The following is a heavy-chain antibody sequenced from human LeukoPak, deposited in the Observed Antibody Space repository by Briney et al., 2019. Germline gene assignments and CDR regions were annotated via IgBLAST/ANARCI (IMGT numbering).Heavy chain of an antibody. CDR2: INAGNGNT. CDR1: GYTFTSYA. D-gene: IGHD3-9*01. CDR3: ASRELRYFDWLYMFY. J-gene: IGHJ4*02. V-gene: IGHV1-3*01. Sequence: ASVKVSCKASGYTFTSYAMHWVRQAPGQRLEWMGWINAGNGNTKYSQKFQGRVTITRDTSASTAYMELSSLRSKDTAVYYCASRELRYFDWLYMFYWGQGTLVTVSS.